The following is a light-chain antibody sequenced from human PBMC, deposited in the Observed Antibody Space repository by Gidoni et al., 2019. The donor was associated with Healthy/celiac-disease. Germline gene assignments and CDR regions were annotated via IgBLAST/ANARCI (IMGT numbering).Light chain of an antibody. CDR3: QQYDNLPFT. V-gene: IGKV1-33*01. CDR2: DAS. CDR1: KDISNY. J-gene: IGKJ3*01. Sequence: DIQMTHPPSSLSASVEDRVAITCQASKDISNYLNWYQQKPGKAPTRLIYDASNFDKGVPSSFCGSVSGADFTFTISSLQPEDIATYYCQQYDNLPFTFGPGTKVDIK.